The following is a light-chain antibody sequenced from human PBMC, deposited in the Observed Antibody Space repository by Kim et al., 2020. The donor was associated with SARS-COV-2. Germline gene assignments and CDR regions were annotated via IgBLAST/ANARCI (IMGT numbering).Light chain of an antibody. V-gene: IGKV1-9*01. CDR1: QGISSY. J-gene: IGKJ4*01. CDR2: AAS. CDR3: QQLNSYPLT. Sequence: DIQLTQSPSFLSASVGDRVTITCRASQGISSYLDWYQQKPGKAPKLLIYAASTLQSGVPSRFSGSGSGTEFTLTISSLQPEDFATYYCQQLNSYPLTFGGGTKVDIK.